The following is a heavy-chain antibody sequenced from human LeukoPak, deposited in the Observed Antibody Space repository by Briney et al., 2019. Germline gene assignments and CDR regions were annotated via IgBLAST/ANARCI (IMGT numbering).Heavy chain of an antibody. Sequence: SETLSLTCTVSGGSISSYYWSWIRQPPGKGLEWLGYIYYSGSTNYNPSLKSRVTISVDTSKNQFSLKLSSVTAADTAVYCCARVFMTDDAFDIWGQGTMVTVSS. CDR3: ARVFMTDDAFDI. CDR1: GGSISSYY. V-gene: IGHV4-59*01. D-gene: IGHD2-21*02. J-gene: IGHJ3*02. CDR2: IYYSGST.